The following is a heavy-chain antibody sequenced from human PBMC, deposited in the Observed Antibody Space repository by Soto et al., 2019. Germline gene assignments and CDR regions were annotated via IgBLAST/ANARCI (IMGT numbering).Heavy chain of an antibody. D-gene: IGHD3-10*01. J-gene: IGHJ4*02. CDR3: ARGGPGPPPGPSDY. Sequence: QVQLQESGPGLVKPSETLSLTCTVSGGSISSYYWSWIRQPPGKGLEWIGYIYYSGSTNYNPSLTRRLTLSVDTSETRFSRELSSGTAADTAVYHCARGGPGPPPGPSDYWGQGTLVTVSS. CDR2: IYYSGST. V-gene: IGHV4-59*01. CDR1: GGSISSYY.